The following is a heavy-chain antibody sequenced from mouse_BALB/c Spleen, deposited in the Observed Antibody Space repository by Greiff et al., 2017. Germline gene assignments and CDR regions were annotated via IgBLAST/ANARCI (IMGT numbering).Heavy chain of an antibody. Sequence: EVKLMESGPSLVKPSQTLSLTCSVTGDSITSGYWNWIRKFPGNKLEYMGYISYSGSTYYNPSLKSRISITRDTSKNQYYLQLNSVTTEDTATYYCARYYYGSSLWYFDVWGAGTTVTVSS. CDR3: ARYYYGSSLWYFDV. CDR2: ISYSGST. CDR1: GDSITSGY. D-gene: IGHD1-1*01. J-gene: IGHJ1*01. V-gene: IGHV3-8*02.